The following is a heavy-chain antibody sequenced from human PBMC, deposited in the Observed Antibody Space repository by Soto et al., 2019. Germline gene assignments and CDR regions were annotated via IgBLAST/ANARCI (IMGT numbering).Heavy chain of an antibody. V-gene: IGHV3-23*01. J-gene: IGHJ4*02. CDR2: ISGSGGST. D-gene: IGHD3-22*01. CDR1: GFTFSSYA. Sequence: PGGSLRLSCGASGFTFSSYAMSWVRQAPGKGLEWVSAISGSGGSTYYADSVKGRFTISRDNSKNTLYLQMNSLRAEDTAVYYCAKQDHYDSSGYYYPFDYWGQGTLVTVYS. CDR3: AKQDHYDSSGYYYPFDY.